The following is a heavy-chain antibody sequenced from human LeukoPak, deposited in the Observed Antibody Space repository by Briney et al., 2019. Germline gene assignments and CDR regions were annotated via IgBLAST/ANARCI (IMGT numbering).Heavy chain of an antibody. CDR3: AKDPEPFTYYDSSGYYP. J-gene: IGHJ5*02. Sequence: PGGSLRLSCAASGFTFSSYNMNWVCQAPGKGLEWVSSISSSSNYIYYADSVKGRFTISRDNSKNTLYLQMNSLRAEDTAVYYCAKDPEPFTYYDSSGYYPWGQGTLVTVSS. CDR1: GFTFSSYN. V-gene: IGHV3-21*04. CDR2: ISSSSNYI. D-gene: IGHD3-22*01.